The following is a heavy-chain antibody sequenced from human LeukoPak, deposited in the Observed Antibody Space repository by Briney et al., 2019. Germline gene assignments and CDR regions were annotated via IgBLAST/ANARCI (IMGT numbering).Heavy chain of an antibody. D-gene: IGHD3-10*01. CDR1: GFTFSSYG. CDR3: AKSWYGELSNDAFDI. CDR2: ISYDGSNK. J-gene: IGHJ3*02. Sequence: GGSLRLSCAASGFTFSSYGMHWVRQAPGKGLEWVAVISYDGSNKYYADSVKGRFTISRDNSKNTLYLQMNSLRAEDTAVYYCAKSWYGELSNDAFDIWGQGTMVTVSS. V-gene: IGHV3-30*18.